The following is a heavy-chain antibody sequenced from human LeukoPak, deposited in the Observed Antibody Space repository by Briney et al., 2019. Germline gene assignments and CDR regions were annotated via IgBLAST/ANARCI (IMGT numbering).Heavy chain of an antibody. J-gene: IGHJ4*02. D-gene: IGHD3-10*01. V-gene: IGHV4-34*01. Sequence: SETLSLTCAVYGGSFSGYCWSWIRQPPGKGLEWIGEINHSGSTNYKPSLKSRVTISVDTSKNQFSLKLSSVTAADTAVYYCAXXXXXXYYGSGFQYYFDYWGQGTLVTVSS. CDR2: INHSGST. CDR1: GGSFSGYC. CDR3: AXXXXXXYYGSGFQYYFDY.